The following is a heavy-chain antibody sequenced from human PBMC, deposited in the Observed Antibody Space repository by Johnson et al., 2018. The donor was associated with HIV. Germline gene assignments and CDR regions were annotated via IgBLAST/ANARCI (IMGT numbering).Heavy chain of an antibody. D-gene: IGHD5-12*01. Sequence: VQLVESGGDLIQPGGSLRLTCAASGFTFSSSAMKWVRQAPGQGLEWVSVIYSGGSTYYADSVKGRFTISRDNAKNSLYLQMNSLRAEDTAVYYCARVVAYDAFDIWGQGTMVTVSS. CDR2: IYSGGST. J-gene: IGHJ3*02. V-gene: IGHV3-66*01. CDR1: GFTFSSSA. CDR3: ARVVAYDAFDI.